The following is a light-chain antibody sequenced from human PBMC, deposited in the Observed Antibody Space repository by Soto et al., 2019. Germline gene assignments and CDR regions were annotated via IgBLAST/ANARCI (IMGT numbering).Light chain of an antibody. V-gene: IGLV2-11*01. CDR3: CSYAGRYTLV. J-gene: IGLJ1*01. Sequence: QSALTQPRSVSGSPGQSVTISCTGTSSDVGGYNYVSWYQQHPGKAPKLMISDVSKRPSGVPDRFSGSKSGNTASLTISGLHAEDEADYYCCSYAGRYTLVFGIRTKVTVL. CDR2: DVS. CDR1: SSDVGGYNY.